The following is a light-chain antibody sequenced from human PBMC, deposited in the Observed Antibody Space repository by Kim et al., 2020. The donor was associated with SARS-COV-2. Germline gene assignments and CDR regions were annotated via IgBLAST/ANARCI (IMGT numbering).Light chain of an antibody. CDR3: QQHGSSPWT. CDR1: QSVNTH. Sequence: FSPGERATLSCRASQSVNTHLVWYQQKPGQAPRLLIYGASSRATGIPDRFSGSGSGTDFTLTISRLEPEDFAVYYCQQHGSSPWTFGQGTKVGIK. CDR2: GAS. J-gene: IGKJ1*01. V-gene: IGKV3-20*01.